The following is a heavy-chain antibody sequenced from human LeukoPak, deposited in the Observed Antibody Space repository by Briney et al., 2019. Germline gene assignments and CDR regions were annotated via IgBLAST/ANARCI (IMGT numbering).Heavy chain of an antibody. J-gene: IGHJ5*02. V-gene: IGHV4-34*01. Sequence: SETLSLTCAVYGGSFSGYYWSWIRQPPGKGLEWIGEINHSGSTNYNPSLKSRVTISVDTSKNQFSLKLSSVTAADTAVYYCARGVRDELPIIHWFDPWGQGTLVTASS. CDR2: INHSGST. D-gene: IGHD1-26*01. CDR1: GGSFSGYY. CDR3: ARGVRDELPIIHWFDP.